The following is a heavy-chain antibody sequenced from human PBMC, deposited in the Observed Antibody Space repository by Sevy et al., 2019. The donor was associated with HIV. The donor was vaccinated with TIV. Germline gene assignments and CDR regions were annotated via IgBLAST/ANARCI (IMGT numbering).Heavy chain of an antibody. Sequence: ASVKVSCKASGYTFTSYGISWVRQAPGQGLEWMGWISAYNGNTNYAQKLQGRVTMTTDTSTSTAYMELRSMRSDDTAVYYCARVYYWLRLYYFDYWGQGTLVTVSS. CDR1: GYTFTSYG. V-gene: IGHV1-18*01. CDR2: ISAYNGNT. CDR3: ARVYYWLRLYYFDY. J-gene: IGHJ4*02. D-gene: IGHD5-12*01.